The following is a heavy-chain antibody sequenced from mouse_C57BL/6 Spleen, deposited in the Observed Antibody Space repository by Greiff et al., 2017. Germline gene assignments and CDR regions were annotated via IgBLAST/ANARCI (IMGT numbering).Heavy chain of an antibody. CDR1: GYTFTDYE. V-gene: IGHV1-15*01. J-gene: IGHJ3*01. Sequence: QVHVKQSGAELVRPGASVTPSCKASGYTFTDYEMHWVKQTPVHGLEWIGAIDPETGGTAYNQKFKGKAILTADKSSSTAYMELRSLTSEDSAVYYCTRKEIFAYWGQGTLVTVSA. CDR2: IDPETGGT. CDR3: TRKEIFAY.